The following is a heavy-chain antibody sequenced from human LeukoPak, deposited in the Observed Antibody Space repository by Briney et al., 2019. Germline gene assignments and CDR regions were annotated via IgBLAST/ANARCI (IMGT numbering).Heavy chain of an antibody. CDR2: AYHSGST. J-gene: IGHJ3*02. CDR3: ARAYCRSATCPRHDVFDI. V-gene: IGHV4-38-2*02. CDR1: GYSISSGYY. Sequence: PSETLSLTCTVSGYSISSGYYWGWIRQPPGKGLEWIGSAYHSGSTHYNSSLESRVTISLDTSRNQFSLKLSSVTAADTAVYHCARAYCRSATCPRHDVFDIWGQGTMVTVSS. D-gene: IGHD2-2*01.